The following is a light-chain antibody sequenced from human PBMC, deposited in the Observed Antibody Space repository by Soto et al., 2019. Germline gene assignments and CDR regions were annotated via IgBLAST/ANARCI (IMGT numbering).Light chain of an antibody. J-gene: IGKJ4*01. V-gene: IGKV3-20*01. CDR3: QQYGGSPLT. CDR2: GAS. CDR1: QSVRSSY. Sequence: EIVLTQSPGTLSLSPGERATLSCRASQSVRSSYLAWYQQKLGQAPRLLISGASNRATGIPDRFSGSGSGADFTLTISRLEPEDFAVYFCQQYGGSPLTFGGGTKVEIK.